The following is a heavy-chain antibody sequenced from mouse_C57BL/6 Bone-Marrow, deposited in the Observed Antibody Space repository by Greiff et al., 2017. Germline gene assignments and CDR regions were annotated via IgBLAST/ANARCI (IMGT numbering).Heavy chain of an antibody. CDR1: GYTFTDYN. CDR3: ARPFYYDYAWFAY. CDR2: INPNNGGT. D-gene: IGHD2-4*01. Sequence: EVKLVESGPELVKPGASVKMSCKASGYTFTDYNMHWVKQSHGKSLEWIGYINPNNGGTSYNQKFKGKATLTVNKSSSTAYMELRSLTSEDSAVYYCARPFYYDYAWFAYWGQGTLVTVSA. J-gene: IGHJ3*01. V-gene: IGHV1-22*01.